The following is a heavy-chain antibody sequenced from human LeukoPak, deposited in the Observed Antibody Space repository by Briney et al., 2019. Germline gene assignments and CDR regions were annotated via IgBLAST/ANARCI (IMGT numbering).Heavy chain of an antibody. J-gene: IGHJ4*02. CDR3: ARDGGQYSSPEYYFDY. V-gene: IGHV3-30*02. CDR2: IRSDASDQ. Sequence: PGGSLRLSCAASGFTFSNYGMHWVRQAPGKGLEWVAFIRSDASDQYYADSVKGRFTISRDNSKNTLYLQMGSLRAEDMAVYYCARDGGQYSSPEYYFDYWGQGTLVTVSS. CDR1: GFTFSNYG. D-gene: IGHD6-6*01.